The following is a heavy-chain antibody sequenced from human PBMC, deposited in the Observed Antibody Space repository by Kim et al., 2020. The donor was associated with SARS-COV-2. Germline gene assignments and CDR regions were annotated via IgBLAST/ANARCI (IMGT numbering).Heavy chain of an antibody. Sequence: SETLSLTCTVSGGSISSSSYYWGWIRQPPGKGLEWIGSIYYSGSTYYNPSLKSRVTISVDTSKNQFSLKLSSVTAADTAVYYCASSPGGSYLVVSYNWFDPWGQGTLVTVSS. CDR2: IYYSGST. J-gene: IGHJ5*02. D-gene: IGHD1-26*01. V-gene: IGHV4-39*01. CDR1: GGSISSSSYY. CDR3: ASSPGGSYLVVSYNWFDP.